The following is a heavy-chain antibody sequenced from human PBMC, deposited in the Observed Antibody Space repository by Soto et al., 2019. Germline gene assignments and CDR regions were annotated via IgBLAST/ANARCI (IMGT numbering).Heavy chain of an antibody. Sequence: EVQLLESGGGLVQPGGSLRLSCAASGFTFSSYAMSWVRQAPGKGLEWVSAISGSGGSTYYADSVKGRFTISRDNSKNTLYLQRHSLRAEDTAVYYCAKDSSGWSPFDYWGQGTLVTVSS. D-gene: IGHD6-19*01. J-gene: IGHJ4*02. CDR2: ISGSGGST. CDR1: GFTFSSYA. CDR3: AKDSSGWSPFDY. V-gene: IGHV3-23*01.